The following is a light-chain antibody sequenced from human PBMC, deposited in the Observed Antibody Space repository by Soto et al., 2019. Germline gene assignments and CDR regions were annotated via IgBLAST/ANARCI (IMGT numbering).Light chain of an antibody. CDR2: TND. V-gene: IGLV1-44*01. Sequence: QSVLTQPPSASGTPGQRVTISCSGSSSNIGSNTVNWYQQVPGAAPKLLIHTNDQRPSGVPDRFSGSKSDTSASLAISGLQSEDQADYFCLSWDDSLTGPVFGGGTKLTVL. CDR3: LSWDDSLTGPV. J-gene: IGLJ3*02. CDR1: SSNIGSNT.